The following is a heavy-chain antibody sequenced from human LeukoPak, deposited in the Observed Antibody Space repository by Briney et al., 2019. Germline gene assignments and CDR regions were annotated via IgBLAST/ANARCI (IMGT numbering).Heavy chain of an antibody. Sequence: ASVTVSCKASGYTFTSYYMHWVRQAPGQGLEWMGLINPSGGSTSYAQKFQGRVTMTRDTSTSTVYMELSSLRSEDTAVYYCARDAPSGYSGYDYYDYWGQGTLVTVSS. V-gene: IGHV1-46*01. CDR2: INPSGGST. D-gene: IGHD5-12*01. CDR1: GYTFTSYY. CDR3: ARDAPSGYSGYDYYDY. J-gene: IGHJ4*02.